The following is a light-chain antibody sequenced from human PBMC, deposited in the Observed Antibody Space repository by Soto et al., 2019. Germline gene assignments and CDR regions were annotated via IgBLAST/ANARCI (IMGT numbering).Light chain of an antibody. CDR3: QQYNSYSRT. CDR1: QTISPW. V-gene: IGKV1-5*01. Sequence: DIPMTQPPSTLSASVGDRVTISCRASQTISPWLAWYQQKPGKAPKLLIYDVSTLESGVPSRFSGSESGAEFTLTISSLQPDDFATYYCQQYNSYSRTFGQGTKVDIK. J-gene: IGKJ1*01. CDR2: DVS.